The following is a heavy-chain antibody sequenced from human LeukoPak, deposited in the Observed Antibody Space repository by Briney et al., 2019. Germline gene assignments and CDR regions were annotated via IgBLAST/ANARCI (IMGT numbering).Heavy chain of an antibody. D-gene: IGHD2-15*01. CDR3: ARDLTTVVVAATRGGYNY. J-gene: IGHJ4*02. V-gene: IGHV1-2*02. CDR1: GYSFTGYY. CDR2: INPNSGGT. Sequence: ASVKVSCKASGYSFTGYYIHWVRQAPGQGLEWMGWINPNSGGTNYAQKFQGRVTMTRDTSISTAYMELSRLRSDDTAVYYCARDLTTVVVAATRGGYNYWGQGTLVTVSS.